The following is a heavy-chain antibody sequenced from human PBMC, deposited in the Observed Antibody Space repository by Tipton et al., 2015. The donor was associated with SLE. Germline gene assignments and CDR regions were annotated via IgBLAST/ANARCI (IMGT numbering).Heavy chain of an antibody. D-gene: IGHD3-22*01. CDR1: GGSISSYY. J-gene: IGHJ4*02. Sequence: TLSLTCTVSGGSISSYYWSWIRQPPGKGLEWIGYIYYSGSTNYNPSLKSRVTISVDTSKNQFSLKLSSVTAADTAVYYCARGRTYYYDSSGPFRYFDYWGQGTRVTVSS. V-gene: IGHV4-59*12. CDR3: ARGRTYYYDSSGPFRYFDY. CDR2: IYYSGST.